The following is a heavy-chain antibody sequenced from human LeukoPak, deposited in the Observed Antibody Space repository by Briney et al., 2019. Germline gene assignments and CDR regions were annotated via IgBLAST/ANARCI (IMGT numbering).Heavy chain of an antibody. CDR1: GGTFSSYA. D-gene: IGHD6-19*01. V-gene: IGHV1-69*05. J-gene: IGHJ4*02. Sequence: EASVKVSCKASGGTFSSYAISWVRQAPGQGLEWMGGIIPIFGTANYAQKFQGRVTITTDESTSTAYVELSSLRSEDTAVYYCARSIAVAGTPPDYWGQGTLVTVSS. CDR2: IIPIFGTA. CDR3: ARSIAVAGTPPDY.